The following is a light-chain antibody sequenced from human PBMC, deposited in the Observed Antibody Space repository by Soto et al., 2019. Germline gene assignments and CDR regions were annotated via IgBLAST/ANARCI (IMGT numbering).Light chain of an antibody. CDR1: QSVGKN. Sequence: EIVMTQSPVTLSVSPGERATLSCRTSQSVGKNLAWYQQRPGQAPRLLIHGASTRASGVPARFSGSGSGTDFTLTISSLQSEDFAVYYCQQYTDSPITFGPGTKVDLK. J-gene: IGKJ3*01. CDR2: GAS. CDR3: QQYTDSPIT. V-gene: IGKV3-15*01.